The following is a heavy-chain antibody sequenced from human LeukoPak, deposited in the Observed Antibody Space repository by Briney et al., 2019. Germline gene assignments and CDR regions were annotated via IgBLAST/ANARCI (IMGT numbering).Heavy chain of an antibody. Sequence: SQTLSLTCTVSGGSISSGGYYWSWVRQHPGKGLEWIGYIYYSGSTYYNPSLKSRVTISVDMSKNQFSLKLSSVTAADTAVYYCAREKLQYAFDIWGQGTMVTVSS. D-gene: IGHD4-4*01. J-gene: IGHJ3*02. CDR3: AREKLQYAFDI. V-gene: IGHV4-31*03. CDR1: GGSISSGGYY. CDR2: IYYSGST.